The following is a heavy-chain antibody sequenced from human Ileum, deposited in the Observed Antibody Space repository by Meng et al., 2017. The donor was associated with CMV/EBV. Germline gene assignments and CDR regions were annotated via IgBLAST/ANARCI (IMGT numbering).Heavy chain of an antibody. D-gene: IGHD3-10*01. J-gene: IGHJ4*02. V-gene: IGHV4-4*07. CDR1: GASISRYY. CDR3: ARAAARGVPVDF. CDR2: IHSSGNT. Sequence: GQLKASGPGLVKPSETLSLTCTVFGASISRYYWTWIRQPAGKGLEFIGRIHSSGNTDYNPSLMSRVTMSIDTSKNQLSLNLNSVTAADTAVYYCARAAARGVPVDFWGQGMLVTVSS.